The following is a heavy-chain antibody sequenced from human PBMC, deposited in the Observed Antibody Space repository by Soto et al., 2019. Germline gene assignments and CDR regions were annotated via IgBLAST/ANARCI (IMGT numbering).Heavy chain of an antibody. CDR1: CGSINDSY. V-gene: IGHV4-59*01. J-gene: IGHJ4*02. Sequence: SETLSLTCTFSCGSINDSYWSWIRQPPGKGLEWIGYIYYGGSTDYNPSLKGRVTISVDTSKNQFSLKLRSVTAADTAVYYCARVGGVAARTFDYWGQGTLVTVSS. CDR2: IYYGGST. D-gene: IGHD6-6*01. CDR3: ARVGGVAARTFDY.